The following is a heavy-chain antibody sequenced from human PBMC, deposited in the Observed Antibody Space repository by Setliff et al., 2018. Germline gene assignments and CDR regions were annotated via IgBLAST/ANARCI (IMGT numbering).Heavy chain of an antibody. J-gene: IGHJ4*02. Sequence: ASVKVSCKASGYTFTDYYIHWIRQAPGQGLEWMGWINANGGANGQSYKFRGRVAMTRDTSISTVFMELNRLTSDDTAVYYCARGRQVHRHLVIVPTAAFDFWGQGARVTVSS. CDR1: GYTFTDYY. CDR3: ARGRQVHRHLVIVPTAAFDF. V-gene: IGHV1-2*07. CDR2: INANGGAN. D-gene: IGHD2-2*01.